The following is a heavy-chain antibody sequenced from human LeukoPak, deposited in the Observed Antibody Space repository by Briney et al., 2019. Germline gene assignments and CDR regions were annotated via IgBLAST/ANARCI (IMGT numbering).Heavy chain of an antibody. CDR2: IYTSGST. J-gene: IGHJ4*02. Sequence: SETLSLTCTVSGGSISSGSYYWSWIRQPAGKGLEWIGRIYTSGSTNYNPSLKSRVTISVDTSKNQFSLKLSSVTAADTAVYYCARGVLGSGSSNHVDYWGQGTLVTVSS. CDR3: ARGVLGSGSSNHVDY. V-gene: IGHV4-61*02. D-gene: IGHD3-10*01. CDR1: GGSISSGSYY.